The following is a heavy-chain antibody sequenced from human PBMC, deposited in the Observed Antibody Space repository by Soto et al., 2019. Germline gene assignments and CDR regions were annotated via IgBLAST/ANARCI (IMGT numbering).Heavy chain of an antibody. J-gene: IGHJ6*02. D-gene: IGHD2-21*02. CDR1: GFTFSSYW. CDR3: ARDPYETAIGYYGVDV. Sequence: GGSLRLSCAASGFTFSSYWRSWVRQAPGKGLEWVANIKQDGSEKYYVDSVKGRFTISRDNAKNSLYLQMNSLRAEDTAVYYCARDPYETAIGYYGVDVWGQGTTVTVYS. CDR2: IKQDGSEK. V-gene: IGHV3-7*01.